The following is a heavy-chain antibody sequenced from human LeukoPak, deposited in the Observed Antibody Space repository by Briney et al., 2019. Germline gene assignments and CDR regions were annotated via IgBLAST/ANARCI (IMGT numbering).Heavy chain of an antibody. CDR2: IYYSGST. V-gene: IGHV4-30-4*01. Sequence: SETLSLTCTVSGGSISSGDYYWSWLRQPPGTGLEWIGYIYYSGSTYYNPSLKSRVTISVDTSKNQFSLKLSSVTAADTAVYYCASLTGDYYYYGMDVRGQGTTVTVSS. J-gene: IGHJ6*02. CDR3: ASLTGDYYYYGMDV. D-gene: IGHD1-20*01. CDR1: GGSISSGDYY.